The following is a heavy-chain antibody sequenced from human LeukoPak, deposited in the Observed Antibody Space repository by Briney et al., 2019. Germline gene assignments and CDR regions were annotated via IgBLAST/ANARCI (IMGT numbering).Heavy chain of an antibody. J-gene: IGHJ4*02. Sequence: GGSLRLSCAASGFTFSSYAMHWVRQAPGKGLEWVAVISYDGSNKYYADSVKGRFTVSRDNSKNTLYLQMNSLRAEDTAVYYCARDKLVRSFDYWGQGTLVTVSS. CDR3: ARDKLVRSFDY. V-gene: IGHV3-30-3*01. D-gene: IGHD6-13*01. CDR1: GFTFSSYA. CDR2: ISYDGSNK.